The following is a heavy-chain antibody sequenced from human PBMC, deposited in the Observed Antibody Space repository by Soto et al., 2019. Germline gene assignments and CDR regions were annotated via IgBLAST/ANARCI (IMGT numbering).Heavy chain of an antibody. CDR3: GRGRSGELVVFY. D-gene: IGHD3-16*02. CDR1: GYIFTGYY. V-gene: IGHV1-2*02. CDR2: ISPNTGGT. Sequence: VSVKVSCKASGYIFTGYYIHWVRQAPGQGREWMGEISPNTGGTKYAQKFQGRVTMTRDTSITTVYMELSNLSPDDTAMYYCGRGRSGELVVFYWGQGTPVTVSS. J-gene: IGHJ4*02.